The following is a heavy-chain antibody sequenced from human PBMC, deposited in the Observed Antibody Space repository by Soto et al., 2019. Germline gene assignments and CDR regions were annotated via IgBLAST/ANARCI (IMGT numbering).Heavy chain of an antibody. D-gene: IGHD4-17*01. Sequence: QVQLVQSGAEVKKPGSSVKVSCKASGGTFSSYAISWVRQAPGQGLEWMGGIIPIFGTANYAQKFQGRVKITADESTSTAYMGLSSLRAEDTAVYYCVVLMATVTPAGYWGQVPLVTACS. CDR3: VVLMATVTPAGY. J-gene: IGHJ4*02. V-gene: IGHV1-69*12. CDR2: IIPIFGTA. CDR1: GGTFSSYA.